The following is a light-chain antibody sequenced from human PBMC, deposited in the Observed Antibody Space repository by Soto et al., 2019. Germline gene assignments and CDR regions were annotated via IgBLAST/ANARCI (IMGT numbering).Light chain of an antibody. CDR1: NSDVGAYNY. V-gene: IGLV2-11*01. J-gene: IGLJ1*01. CDR3: CSYGGSHIV. Sequence: QSALTQPRSVSGSPGQSVTISCTGTNSDVGAYNYVSWYQQHPGKVPKLMIYDVRKRPSGVPDRFSGSKSGNSASLTISGLQPDDEADYYCCSYGGSHIVCGAGTKVTVL. CDR2: DVR.